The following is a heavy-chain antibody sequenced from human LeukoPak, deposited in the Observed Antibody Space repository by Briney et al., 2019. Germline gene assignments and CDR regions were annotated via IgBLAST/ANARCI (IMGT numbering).Heavy chain of an antibody. D-gene: IGHD3-3*02. J-gene: IGHJ3*02. CDR2: IYSGGST. V-gene: IGHV3-53*01. CDR1: GFTVSSNY. CDR3: ASLLAVGAFDI. Sequence: GGSLRLSCAASGFTVSSNYMSWVRQAPGKGLEWVSVIYSGGSTNYADSVKGRFTISRDNSKNTLYLQMNSLRAEDTAVYYCASLLAVGAFDIWGQGTMVTVSS.